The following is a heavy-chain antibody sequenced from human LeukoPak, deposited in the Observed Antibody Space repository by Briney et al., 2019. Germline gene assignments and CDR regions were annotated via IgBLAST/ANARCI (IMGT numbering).Heavy chain of an antibody. Sequence: SETLSLTCAVYGGSFSGYYWNWVRQPPGKGLEWIGEINHSGSTNYNPSLKSRVTISVDTSKNQFSLRLNSVTAADTAVYYCARRSDDGSGYYFYNYGMDVWGQGTTVTVSS. V-gene: IGHV4-34*01. J-gene: IGHJ6*02. CDR1: GGSFSGYY. CDR2: INHSGST. CDR3: ARRSDDGSGYYFYNYGMDV. D-gene: IGHD3-22*01.